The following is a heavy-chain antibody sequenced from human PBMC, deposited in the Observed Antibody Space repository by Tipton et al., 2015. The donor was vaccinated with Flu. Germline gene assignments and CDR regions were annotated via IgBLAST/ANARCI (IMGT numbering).Heavy chain of an antibody. J-gene: IGHJ4*02. D-gene: IGHD5-24*01. V-gene: IGHV3-30-3*01. CDR1: GFTFSSYA. CDR2: ISYDGSNI. CDR3: AQRRDGYNVFDY. Sequence: QLVQSGGGVVQPGRSLRLSCAASGFTFSSYAMHWVRQAPGKGLEWVAVISYDGSNIYYADSVKGRFTISRDNSKNTLYLQMNSLRAEDTAVYYCAQRRDGYNVFDYWGQGTLVTVSS.